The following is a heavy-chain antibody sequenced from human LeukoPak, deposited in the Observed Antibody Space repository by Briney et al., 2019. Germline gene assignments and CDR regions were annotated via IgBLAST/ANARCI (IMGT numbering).Heavy chain of an antibody. V-gene: IGHV1-69*05. D-gene: IGHD6-13*01. CDR2: IIPIFGIA. CDR3: ARSHQSSSWYSVDP. Sequence: SSVKVSCKASGGTFSSYAISWVRQAPGQGLEWMGRIIPIFGIANYAQKFQGGVTITTYESTSTAYMELSSLRSEDTAVYYCARSHQSSSWYSVDPWGQGTLVTVSS. CDR1: GGTFSSYA. J-gene: IGHJ5*02.